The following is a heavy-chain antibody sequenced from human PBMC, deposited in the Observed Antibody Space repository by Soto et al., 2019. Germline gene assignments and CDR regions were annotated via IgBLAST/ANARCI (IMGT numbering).Heavy chain of an antibody. D-gene: IGHD5-18*01. CDR1: GFTFYSYA. Sequence: GGSLRLSCAASGFTFYSYAMSWVRQAPGKGLEWVSAISGSGSSTYYADSVKGRFTISRDNSKNTLWLQMNSLRAEDTAIYYCANRDSSMVTRYYYGMDVWGQGTTVTVSS. CDR2: ISGSGSST. V-gene: IGHV3-23*01. J-gene: IGHJ6*02. CDR3: ANRDSSMVTRYYYGMDV.